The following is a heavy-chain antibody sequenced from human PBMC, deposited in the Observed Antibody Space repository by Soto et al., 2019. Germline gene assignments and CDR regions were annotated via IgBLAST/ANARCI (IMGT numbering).Heavy chain of an antibody. CDR2: ISPSTGDT. J-gene: IGHJ2*01. CDR3: VRCYCSLGSCYACWHFDL. V-gene: IGHV1-18*01. D-gene: IGHD2-15*01. Sequence: QVRLVQSGDEVKKPGASVKVSCQASGYTFNDYAVSWVRQAPGQGLEWMGXISPSTGDTDQARNFQDRITMTLDTSTNTAYMELRSLRSDDTAVYYCVRCYCSLGSCYACWHFDLWGRGTLVTVSS. CDR1: GYTFNDYA.